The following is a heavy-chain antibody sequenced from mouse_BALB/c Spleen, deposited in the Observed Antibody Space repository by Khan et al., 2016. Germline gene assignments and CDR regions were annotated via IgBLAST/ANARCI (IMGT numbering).Heavy chain of an antibody. CDR3: ARGNYYGNYGYAMDY. CDR2: IHYSGST. Sequence: EVQLQESGPDLVKPSQSLSLTCTVTGYSITSGYSWHWIRQFPGNTLEWMGYIHYSGSTNYNPYLKSRIPITRDPSQNQFFLQLNSGTTEDTATDDCARGNYYGNYGYAMDYWGQGTSFTVSS. V-gene: IGHV3-1*02. J-gene: IGHJ4*01. CDR1: GYSITSGYS. D-gene: IGHD2-1*01.